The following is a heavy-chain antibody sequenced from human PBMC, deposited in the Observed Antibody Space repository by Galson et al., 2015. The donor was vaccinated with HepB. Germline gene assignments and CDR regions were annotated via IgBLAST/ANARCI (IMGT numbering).Heavy chain of an antibody. D-gene: IGHD5-24*01. J-gene: IGHJ4*02. CDR3: ARDGSYIKRWLQFNPDY. V-gene: IGHV1-2*02. CDR2: INPNSGGT. Sequence: SVKVSCKASGYTFTGYYMHWVRQAPGQGLEWMGWINPNSGGTNYAQKFQGRVTMTRDTSISTAYMELSRLRSDDTAVYYCARDGSYIKRWLQFNPDYWGQGTLVTVSS. CDR1: GYTFTGYY.